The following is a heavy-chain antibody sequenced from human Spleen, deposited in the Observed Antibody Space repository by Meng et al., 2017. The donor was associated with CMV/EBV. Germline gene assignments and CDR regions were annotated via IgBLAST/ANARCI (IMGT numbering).Heavy chain of an antibody. CDR2: INPHSGGT. Sequence: DYYMHWVRQAPGQGLEWMGWINPHSGGTNYAQKFQGRVTMTRDTSISAAYMELSRLRSDDTAVYYCARVRCSSSRCFSSPERGLDVWGQGTTVTVSS. CDR3: ARVRCSSSRCFSSPERGLDV. D-gene: IGHD2-2*01. CDR1: DYY. V-gene: IGHV1-2*02. J-gene: IGHJ6*02.